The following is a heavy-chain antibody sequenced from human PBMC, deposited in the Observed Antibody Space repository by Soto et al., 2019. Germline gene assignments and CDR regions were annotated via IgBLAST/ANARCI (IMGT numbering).Heavy chain of an antibody. V-gene: IGHV3-30*01. D-gene: IGHD4-17*01. CDR2: VSYDGSDK. J-gene: IGHJ6*02. CDR3: ARDFGDYESYYYGMDV. Sequence: QVQLVESGGGVVQPGRSLRLSCAASGFTFSRYAIHWVRQAPGKGLERVAVVSYDGSDKFYADSVKGRFTISRDNSENTLYLQMNSLKPEDTAVYYCARDFGDYESYYYGMDVWGQGTTVTVSS. CDR1: GFTFSRYA.